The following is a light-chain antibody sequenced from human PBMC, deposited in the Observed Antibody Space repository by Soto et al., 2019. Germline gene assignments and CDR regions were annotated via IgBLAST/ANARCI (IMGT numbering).Light chain of an antibody. Sequence: VSCRASQSIGSYLAWYQHKLGQPPRLLIYDASNRATGIPVRFSGSGSGTDFTLTISSLEAEESALFYCQPRSTCLPFSCGPGTRLEIK. J-gene: IGKJ5*01. CDR1: QSIGSY. CDR2: DAS. CDR3: QPRSTCLPFS. V-gene: IGKV3-11*01.